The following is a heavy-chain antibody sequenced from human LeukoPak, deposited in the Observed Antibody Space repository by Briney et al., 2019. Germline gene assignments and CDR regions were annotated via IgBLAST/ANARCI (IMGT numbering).Heavy chain of an antibody. J-gene: IGHJ4*02. V-gene: IGHV3-48*03. D-gene: IGHD2-21*02. Sequence: PGGSLRLSCAASGFTLSSYEMNWVRQAPGKGLEWVSYITSRGSTIYYADSMKGRFTISRDDAKNSLYLQMNSLRAEDTAVYYCAREERNCGGDCYQHWGQGTLVTVSS. CDR2: ITSRGSTI. CDR3: AREERNCGGDCYQH. CDR1: GFTLSSYE.